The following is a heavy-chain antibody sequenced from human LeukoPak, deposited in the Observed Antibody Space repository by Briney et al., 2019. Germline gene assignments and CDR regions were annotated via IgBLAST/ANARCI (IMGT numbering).Heavy chain of an antibody. CDR2: IRYDGSNK. CDR3: AKDLDCSSTSCYPI. D-gene: IGHD2-2*01. CDR1: GFTFSSYG. V-gene: IGHV3-30*02. J-gene: IGHJ4*02. Sequence: GGSLRLSCAASGFTFSSYGMHWVRQAPGKGLEWVAFIRYDGSNKYYADSVKGRFTISRDNSKNTLYLQMNSLRAEDTAVYYCAKDLDCSSTSCYPIWGQGTLVTVSS.